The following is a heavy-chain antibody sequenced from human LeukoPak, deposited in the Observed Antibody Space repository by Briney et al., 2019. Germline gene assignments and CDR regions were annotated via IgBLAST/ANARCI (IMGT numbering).Heavy chain of an antibody. CDR1: GGSISSYY. CDR2: IYYSGST. V-gene: IGHV4-59*08. CDR3: ARRLANWNDYYFDY. D-gene: IGHD1-20*01. Sequence: SETLSLTCTVSGGSISSYYWSWIRQPPGKGLEWIGYIYYSGSTNYNPSLKSRVTISVDTSKNQFSLKLSSVTAADTAVYYCARRLANWNDYYFDYWGQGTLVTVSS. J-gene: IGHJ4*02.